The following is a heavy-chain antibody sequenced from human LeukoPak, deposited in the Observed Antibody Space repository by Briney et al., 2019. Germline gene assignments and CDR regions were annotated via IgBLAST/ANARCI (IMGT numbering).Heavy chain of an antibody. CDR1: GFTFSSYA. D-gene: IGHD1-26*01. Sequence: GGSLRLSCEASGFTFSSYAMSWVRQAPGKGLEWVSAISGSGGSTYYADSVKGRFTISRDHSKNTPYLQMSSLRAEDTAVYYCAKERAPSRIVGARWGSCDYWGQGTLVTVSS. CDR3: AKERAPSRIVGARWGSCDY. J-gene: IGHJ4*02. V-gene: IGHV3-23*01. CDR2: ISGSGGST.